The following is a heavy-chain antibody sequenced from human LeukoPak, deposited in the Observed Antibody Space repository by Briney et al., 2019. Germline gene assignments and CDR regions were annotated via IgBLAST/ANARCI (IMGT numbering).Heavy chain of an antibody. J-gene: IGHJ4*02. CDR2: ISSSSSYI. CDR3: ATSSDYGDYRTVDY. V-gene: IGHV3-21*01. Sequence: GGSLRLSCAASGFTFSSYSVNWVRQAPGKGLEWVSSISSSSSYIYYADSVKGRFTISRDNAKNSLYLQMNSLRAEDTAVYYCATSSDYGDYRTVDYWGQGTLVTVSS. D-gene: IGHD4-17*01. CDR1: GFTFSSYS.